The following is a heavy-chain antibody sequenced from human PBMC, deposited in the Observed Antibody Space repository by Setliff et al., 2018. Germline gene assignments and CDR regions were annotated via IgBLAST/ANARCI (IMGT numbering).Heavy chain of an antibody. Sequence: SETLSLTCSVSGGIIYDHWWTWIRQPAGAGLEWIGRIYSDGSADYNPSLRSRVTISVDKSKNQFFLKLTSMTAADTALYFCARVDFTMIQGVLGLWGQGTLVTVSS. J-gene: IGHJ1*01. D-gene: IGHD3-10*01. V-gene: IGHV4-4*07. CDR1: GGIIYDHW. CDR2: IYSDGSA. CDR3: ARVDFTMIQGVLGL.